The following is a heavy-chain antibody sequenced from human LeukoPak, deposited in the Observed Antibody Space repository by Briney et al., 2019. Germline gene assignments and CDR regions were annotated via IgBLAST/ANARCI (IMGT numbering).Heavy chain of an antibody. D-gene: IGHD6-13*01. CDR3: ARAPADSSSSSDY. CDR2: ISSSSSYI. V-gene: IGHV3-21*01. CDR1: EVTFSGCM. Sequence: GSLRLSCAAGEVTFSGCMMNWVRQAPLNELEWVSSISSSSSYIYYADSVKGRFTISRDNAKNSLYLQMNSLRTEDTAVYYCARAPADSSSSSDYWGQGTMVNVSS. J-gene: IGHJ4*02.